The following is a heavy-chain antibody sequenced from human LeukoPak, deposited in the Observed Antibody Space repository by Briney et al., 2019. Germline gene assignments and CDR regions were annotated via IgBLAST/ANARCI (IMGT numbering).Heavy chain of an antibody. D-gene: IGHD6-19*01. J-gene: IGHJ4*02. CDR3: AIDRYSSGWYNFDY. Sequence: PGGSLRLSCAASGFTFSNFGINWVRQAPGKGLEWVSSISSSSSYISYADSVKGRFTISRDNAKNSLDLQMNSLRAEDTAVYYCAIDRYSSGWYNFDYWGQGTLVTVSS. V-gene: IGHV3-21*01. CDR2: ISSSSSYI. CDR1: GFTFSNFG.